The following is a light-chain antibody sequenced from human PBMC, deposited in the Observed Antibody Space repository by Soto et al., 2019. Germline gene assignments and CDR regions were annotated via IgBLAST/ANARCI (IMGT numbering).Light chain of an antibody. CDR1: SSDDGGYNY. Sequence: QSVLTQPRSVSGSPGQSVTISCPGASSDDGGYNYVSWYQEHPGRAPKLMIYDVSIRPSGVPDRFSGSKSGNTASLTISGLLAEDEADYYCCSYAGTYSSFVFGSGTKVTVL. V-gene: IGLV2-11*01. CDR2: DVS. J-gene: IGLJ1*01. CDR3: CSYAGTYSSFV.